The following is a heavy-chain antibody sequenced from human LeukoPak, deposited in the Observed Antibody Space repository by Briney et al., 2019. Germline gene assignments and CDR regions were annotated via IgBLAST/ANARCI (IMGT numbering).Heavy chain of an antibody. J-gene: IGHJ4*02. D-gene: IGHD4-17*01. CDR1: GFTLSSYE. V-gene: IGHV3-48*03. Sequence: GGSLRLSCAASGFTLSSYEMNWVRQAPGKGLEWVSYISSSGSTIYYADSVKGRFTISRDNAKNSLYLQMNSLRAEDTAVYYCARDGHDYGDYGFDYWGQGTLVTVSS. CDR2: ISSSGSTI. CDR3: ARDGHDYGDYGFDY.